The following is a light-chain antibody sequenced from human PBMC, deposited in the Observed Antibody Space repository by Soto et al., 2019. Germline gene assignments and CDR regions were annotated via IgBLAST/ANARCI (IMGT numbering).Light chain of an antibody. J-gene: IGLJ2*01. CDR3: TSCTSNYDLI. CDR1: SSDIGKYDY. V-gene: IGLV2-14*01. Sequence: QSVLTQPVSVSASPGQSITISCAGTSSDIGKYDYVSWYQHHPGNAPKLVISAVSRRSSGISDRFSGSKSGNTATLTISGLQAEDEADYYCTSCTSNYDLIFGGGTKLTVL. CDR2: AVS.